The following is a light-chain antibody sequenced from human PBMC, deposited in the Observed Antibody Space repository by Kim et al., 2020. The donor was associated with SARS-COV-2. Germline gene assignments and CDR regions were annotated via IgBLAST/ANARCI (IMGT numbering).Light chain of an antibody. Sequence: GQSVTISCTGSPNDSGLYDYVSWFQQHPGNAPKLMIYGVNKRPSGVPGRFSGSKSGKTASLTISWLRTEDEADYYCYSYVGDYSVLFGGGTQLTVL. CDR1: PNDSGLYDY. J-gene: IGLJ2*01. CDR2: GVN. V-gene: IGLV2-11*01. CDR3: YSYVGDYSVL.